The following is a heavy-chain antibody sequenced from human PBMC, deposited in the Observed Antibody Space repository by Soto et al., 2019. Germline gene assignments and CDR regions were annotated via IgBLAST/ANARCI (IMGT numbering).Heavy chain of an antibody. CDR1: GFSLSTTGVG. J-gene: IGHJ5*02. V-gene: IGHV2-5*02. Sequence: QITLKESGPTLVKPTQTLTLTRTFSGFSLSTTGVGVGWIRQPPGKALEWLGVIYWDDDKRYSPSVKSRLTITKDTSKNQVVLTMTNMDPVDTATYYCAHRGPYATFDPWGQGTLVTVSS. CDR3: AHRGPYATFDP. D-gene: IGHD4-17*01. CDR2: IYWDDDK.